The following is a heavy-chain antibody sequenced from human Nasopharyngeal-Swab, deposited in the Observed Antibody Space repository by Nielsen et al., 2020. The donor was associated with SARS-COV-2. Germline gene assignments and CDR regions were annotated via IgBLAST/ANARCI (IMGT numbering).Heavy chain of an antibody. Sequence: GESLKISCAASGFTFSSYWMHWVRQAPGKGLVWASRINSDGSSTSYADSVKGRFTISRDNAKNTLYLQMNSLRAEDTAVYYCARYFPRPLDFWNHLSVSHLLYYYGMDVWGQGTTVTVSS. CDR2: INSDGSST. J-gene: IGHJ6*02. CDR3: ARYFPRPLDFWNHLSVSHLLYYYGMDV. V-gene: IGHV3-74*01. D-gene: IGHD3-3*01. CDR1: GFTFSSYW.